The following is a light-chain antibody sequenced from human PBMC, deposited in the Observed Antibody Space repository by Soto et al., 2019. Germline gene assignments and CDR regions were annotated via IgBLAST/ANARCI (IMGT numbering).Light chain of an antibody. CDR3: QQYNTYSPWT. CDR1: QGIGTW. V-gene: IGKV1D-16*01. J-gene: IGKJ1*01. Sequence: DIQMTQSPSSVSASVGDTVTISCRASQGIGTWLAWYQQKPGKAPKLLIAAASSLQSGVPSRFSGSGSGTEFTLTISSLQPDDFATYYCQQYNTYSPWTFGQGTKVDIK. CDR2: AAS.